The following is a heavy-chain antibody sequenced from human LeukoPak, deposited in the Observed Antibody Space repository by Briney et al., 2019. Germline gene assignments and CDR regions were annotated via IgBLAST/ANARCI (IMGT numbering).Heavy chain of an antibody. CDR2: ISAYNGNT. J-gene: IGHJ6*02. D-gene: IGHD3-3*01. V-gene: IGHV1-18*01. CDR3: ARDPGYDFWSGYYNYYYGMDV. CDR1: GYTFTSYG. Sequence: ASVKVSCKASGYTFTSYGISWVRQAPGQGLEWMGWISAYNGNTNYAQKLQGRVTMTTDTSTSTVYMELSSLRSEDTAVYYCARDPGYDFWSGYYNYYYGMDVWGQGTTVTVSS.